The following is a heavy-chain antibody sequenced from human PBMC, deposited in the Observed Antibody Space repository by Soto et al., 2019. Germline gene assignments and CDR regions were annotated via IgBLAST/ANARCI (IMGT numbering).Heavy chain of an antibody. D-gene: IGHD2-2*01. J-gene: IGHJ4*02. CDR2: IYSGGNT. Sequence: SETLSLTCTVSGGSITIHHYYWGWIRQPPGKGLEWIGSIYSGGNTYYNPSLRSRLTIFVDTAKNLISLKLSSVTAADSAIYYCGSGPSTTWIDNWGLGTQVTVSS. CDR1: GGSITIHHYY. V-gene: IGHV4-39*01. CDR3: GSGPSTTWIDN.